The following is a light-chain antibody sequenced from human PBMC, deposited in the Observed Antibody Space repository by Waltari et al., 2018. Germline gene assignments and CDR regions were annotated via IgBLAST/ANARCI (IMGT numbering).Light chain of an antibody. Sequence: QSVLTQPPSVSGAPGQRVTISCTGSRSIIGAASDVHWYQQLPGTAPKLLIYGNNNRPSGVPDRFSDSKSGTSASLAITGLQAEDEADYYCQSYDSSLSGWVFGGRTKLTVL. CDR2: GNN. J-gene: IGLJ3*02. CDR3: QSYDSSLSGWV. V-gene: IGLV1-40*01. CDR1: RSIIGAASD.